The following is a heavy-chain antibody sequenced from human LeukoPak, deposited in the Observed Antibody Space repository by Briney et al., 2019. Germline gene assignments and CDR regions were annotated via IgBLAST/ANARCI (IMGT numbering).Heavy chain of an antibody. V-gene: IGHV3-74*01. CDR2: INSDGSTT. Sequence: PGGSLRLSCAASGFTFSSYWMHWVRQAPGKGLVWVSRINSDGSTTSYADSVKGGFTISRDNAKNTLYLQMYSLRAEDTAVYYCARGWVEGYYYYGMDVWGQGTTVTVSS. CDR1: GFTFSSYW. CDR3: ARGWVEGYYYYGMDV. J-gene: IGHJ6*02. D-gene: IGHD3-16*01.